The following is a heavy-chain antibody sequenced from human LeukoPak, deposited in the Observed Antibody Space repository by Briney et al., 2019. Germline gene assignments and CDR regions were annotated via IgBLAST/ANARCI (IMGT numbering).Heavy chain of an antibody. V-gene: IGHV4-59*01. CDR3: ARATAMVKGYNWFDP. J-gene: IGHJ5*02. CDR2: IYYSGST. Sequence: SETLSLTCAVYGGSFSGYYWSWIRQPPGKGLEWIGYIYYSGSTNYTPSLKSRVTISVDTSKNQFSLKLSSVTAADTAVYYCARATAMVKGYNWFDPWGQGTLVTVSS. D-gene: IGHD5-18*01. CDR1: GGSFSGYY.